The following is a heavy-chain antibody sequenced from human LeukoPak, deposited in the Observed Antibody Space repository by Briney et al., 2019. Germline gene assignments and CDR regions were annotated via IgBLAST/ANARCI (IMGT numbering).Heavy chain of an antibody. Sequence: SETLSLTCTVSGYSISSGYYWGWIRQPPGKGLEWIGSIYHSGSTYYNPSLKSRVTISVDTSKNQFSLKLSSVTAADTAVYYCARKDCSGGSCYQWKYYFDYWGQGTLVTVSS. CDR2: IYHSGST. CDR1: GYSISSGYY. D-gene: IGHD2-15*01. J-gene: IGHJ4*02. CDR3: ARKDCSGGSCYQWKYYFDY. V-gene: IGHV4-38-2*02.